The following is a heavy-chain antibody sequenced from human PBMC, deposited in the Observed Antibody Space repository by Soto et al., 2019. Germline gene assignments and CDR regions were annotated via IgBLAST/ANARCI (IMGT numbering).Heavy chain of an antibody. Sequence: SQTLSLTCTVSGGSISSYYWSWIRQPPGKGLEWIGYIYYSGSTNYNPTLKSRVTISVDTSKNQFSLKLSSVTAADTAVYYCARSIDDMIATAGAFDIWGQGTMVTVSS. CDR3: ARSIDDMIATAGAFDI. CDR2: IYYSGST. CDR1: GGSISSYY. V-gene: IGHV4-59*01. D-gene: IGHD6-13*01. J-gene: IGHJ3*02.